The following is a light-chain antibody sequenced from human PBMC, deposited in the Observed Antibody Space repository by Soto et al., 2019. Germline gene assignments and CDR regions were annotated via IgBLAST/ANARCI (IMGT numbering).Light chain of an antibody. CDR1: QSVSSN. CDR2: GAS. J-gene: IGKJ4*01. Sequence: EIVMTQSPATLSLSPGERATLSCRASQSVSSNLAWYHQKPGQAPRLLIYGASTRATGIPARFSGSGSGTEFTLTISSLEAEDFAVYYCQQYNNWPPVTFGGGTKVEIK. V-gene: IGKV3-15*01. CDR3: QQYNNWPPVT.